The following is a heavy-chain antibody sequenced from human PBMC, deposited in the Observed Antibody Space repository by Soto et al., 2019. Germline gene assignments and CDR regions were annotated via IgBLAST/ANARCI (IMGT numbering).Heavy chain of an antibody. CDR2: IYPGDSDT. J-gene: IGHJ5*02. V-gene: IGHV5-51*01. D-gene: IGHD3-3*01. CDR3: ARRAYYDFWSSRGWFDP. CDR1: GYSFTSYW. Sequence: PGESLKISCKGSGYSFTSYWIGWVRQMPGKGLEWMGIIYPGDSDTRYSPSFQGQVTISADKSISTAYLQWSSLKASDTAMYYCARRAYYDFWSSRGWFDPWGQGTLVTVSS.